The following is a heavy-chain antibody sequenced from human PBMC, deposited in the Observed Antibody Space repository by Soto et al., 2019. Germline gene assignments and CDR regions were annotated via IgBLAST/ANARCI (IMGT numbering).Heavy chain of an antibody. V-gene: IGHV4-39*01. CDR3: ARQLGTTYFDY. CDR1: GGYISSSSYY. D-gene: IGHD1-26*01. CDR2: LYYSGTT. Sequence: QLQLQESGPGLVKPSETLSLTCTVSGGYISSSSYYWGWIRQPPGKGLEWIGSLYYSGTTYYNPSLKSRVTISVDTSKNQFSLKLSSVTAADTAVYYCARQLGTTYFDYWGQGTLATVSS. J-gene: IGHJ4*02.